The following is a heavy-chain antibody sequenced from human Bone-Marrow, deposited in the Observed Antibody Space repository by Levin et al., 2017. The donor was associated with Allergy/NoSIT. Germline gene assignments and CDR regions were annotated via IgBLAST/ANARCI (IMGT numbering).Heavy chain of an antibody. CDR3: AHQNREESIAVFPSY. CDR1: GFSLSTSGVG. CDR2: IYWDDDK. J-gene: IGHJ4*02. V-gene: IGHV2-5*02. D-gene: IGHD6-19*01. Sequence: GPTLVKPTQTLTLTCTFSGFSLSTSGVGVGWIRQPPGKALEWLALIYWDDDKRYSPSLKSRLTITKDTSKNQVVLTMTNMDPVDTATYYCAHQNREESIAVFPSYWGQGTLVTVSS.